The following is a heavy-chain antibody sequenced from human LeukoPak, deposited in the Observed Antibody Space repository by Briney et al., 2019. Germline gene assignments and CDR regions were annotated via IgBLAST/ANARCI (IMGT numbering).Heavy chain of an antibody. Sequence: SETLSLTCTVSGGSISNYYWSWIRQPPGKGLEWIGYIYYSGSTNYNPSLKSRVTISIDTSKNQFSLKLSSVTAADTAVYYCARYSYCGGDCYDAFDIWGQGTMVTVSS. D-gene: IGHD2-21*02. CDR1: GGSISNYY. CDR2: IYYSGST. J-gene: IGHJ3*02. V-gene: IGHV4-59*01. CDR3: ARYSYCGGDCYDAFDI.